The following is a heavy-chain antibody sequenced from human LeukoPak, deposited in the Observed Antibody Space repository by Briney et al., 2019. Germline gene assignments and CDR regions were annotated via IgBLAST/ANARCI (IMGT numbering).Heavy chain of an antibody. V-gene: IGHV3-21*01. CDR1: GFTFSSYS. J-gene: IGHJ4*02. CDR2: ISSSSSYI. D-gene: IGHD4-17*01. CDR3: ARERPYGASALDY. Sequence: GGSLRLSCAASGFTFSSYSMNWVRQAPGKGLEWVSSISSSSSYIYYADSVKGRFTISRDNAKNSLYLQMNSLRAEDTAVYYCARERPYGASALDYWGQGTLVTVSS.